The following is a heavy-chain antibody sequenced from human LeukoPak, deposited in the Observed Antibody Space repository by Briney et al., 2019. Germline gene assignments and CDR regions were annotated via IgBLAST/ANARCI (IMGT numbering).Heavy chain of an antibody. J-gene: IGHJ1*01. V-gene: IGHV3-33*08. Sequence: GGSLRLSCAASGFTFSSYGMHWVRQAPGKGLEWVAVIWYGGSNKYYADSVKGRFTISRDNSKNTLYLQMNSLRAEDTAVYYCALGTVTMIPEEYFQHWGQGTLVTVSS. CDR1: GFTFSSYG. CDR2: IWYGGSNK. CDR3: ALGTVTMIPEEYFQH. D-gene: IGHD3-22*01.